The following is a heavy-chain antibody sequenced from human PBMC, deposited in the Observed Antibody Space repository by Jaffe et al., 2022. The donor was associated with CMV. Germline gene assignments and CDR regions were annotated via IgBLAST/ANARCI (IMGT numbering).Heavy chain of an antibody. CDR1: GFTFSSYA. J-gene: IGHJ4*02. CDR3: AKDPAGVVLMVYAATPDY. CDR2: ISGSGGST. D-gene: IGHD2-8*01. V-gene: IGHV3-23*01. Sequence: EVQLLESGGGLVQPGGSLRLSCAASGFTFSSYAMSWVRQAPGKGLEWVSAISGSGGSTYYADSVKGRFTISRDNSKNTLYLQMNSLRAEDTAVYYCAKDPAGVVLMVYAATPDYWGQGTLVTVSS.